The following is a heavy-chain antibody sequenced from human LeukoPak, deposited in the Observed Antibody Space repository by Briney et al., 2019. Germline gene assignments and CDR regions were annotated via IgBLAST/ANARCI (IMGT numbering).Heavy chain of an antibody. CDR1: GFTFTSYW. CDR2: IKKDGSEK. Sequence: GGSLRLSCAVSGFTFTSYWMGWVRQAPGKGLEWVANIKKDGSEKNYVDSVKGRFTISRDNARNSLYLQMNNLRVEDTAVYYCTRELWPGDFWGQGTLVTVSS. CDR3: TRELWPGDF. D-gene: IGHD3-16*01. V-gene: IGHV3-7*01. J-gene: IGHJ4*02.